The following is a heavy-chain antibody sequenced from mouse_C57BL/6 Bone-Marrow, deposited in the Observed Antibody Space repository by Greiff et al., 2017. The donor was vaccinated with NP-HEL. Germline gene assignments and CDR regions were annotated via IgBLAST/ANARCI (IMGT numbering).Heavy chain of an antibody. V-gene: IGHV1-55*01. CDR1: GYTFTSYW. Sequence: QVQLQQPGAELVKPGASVKMSCKASGYTFTSYWITWVKQRPGQGLEWIGDIYPGSGSTNYNEKFKSKATLTVDTSSSTAYMQLSSLTSDDSAVYYCARYCGYYGYFDYWGQGTTLTVSS. CDR3: ARYCGYYGYFDY. J-gene: IGHJ2*01. D-gene: IGHD2-3*01. CDR2: IYPGSGST.